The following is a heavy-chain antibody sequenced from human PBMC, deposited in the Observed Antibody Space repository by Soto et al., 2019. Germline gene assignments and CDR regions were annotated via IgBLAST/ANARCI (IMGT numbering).Heavy chain of an antibody. CDR3: XXXXXXXFDI. Sequence: QVQLQESGPGLXXXSXTXSLTCTVXGGSIXSYYWSWIRQPPGKGLEWIGYIYYSGSTNYNPSLKSRVTISVDTSKNQFSLKLSSVXAADXXXXXXXXXXXXXFDIWGQGTMVTVSS. V-gene: IGHV4-59*01. CDR1: GGSIXSYY. CDR2: IYYSGST. J-gene: IGHJ3*02.